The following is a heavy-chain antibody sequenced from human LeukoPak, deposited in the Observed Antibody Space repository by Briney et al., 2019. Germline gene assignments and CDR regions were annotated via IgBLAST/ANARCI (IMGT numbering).Heavy chain of an antibody. Sequence: GASVKVSCKASGGTFSSYAISWVRQAPGQGLEWMGWISAYNGNTNYAQKLQGRVTMTTDTSTSTAYMELRSLRSDDTAVYYCARDSNIVVVPAARFYYYGMDVWGQGTTVTVSS. CDR3: ARDSNIVVVPAARFYYYGMDV. V-gene: IGHV1-18*01. D-gene: IGHD2-2*01. CDR2: ISAYNGNT. J-gene: IGHJ6*02. CDR1: GGTFSSYA.